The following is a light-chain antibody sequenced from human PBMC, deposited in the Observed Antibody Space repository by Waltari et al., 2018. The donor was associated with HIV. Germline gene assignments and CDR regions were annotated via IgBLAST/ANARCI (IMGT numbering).Light chain of an antibody. V-gene: IGKV3-20*01. CDR2: GAS. Sequence: VLTQSPGTLSSSPGDRATLSCRASQSVSSSYLAWYQQKPGQAPRLLIYGASSRATGIPDRFSGSGSGTDFTLTISRLEPEDFAVYYCQQSGNSPLTFGGGTKVEI. J-gene: IGKJ4*01. CDR1: QSVSSSY. CDR3: QQSGNSPLT.